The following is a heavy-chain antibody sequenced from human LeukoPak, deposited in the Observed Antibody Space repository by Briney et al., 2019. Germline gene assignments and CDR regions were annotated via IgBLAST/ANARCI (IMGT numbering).Heavy chain of an antibody. J-gene: IGHJ4*02. V-gene: IGHV3-23*01. CDR2: ISGSGGST. CDR1: GGSISSYY. CDR3: AKDRFPYGDSPLGDY. Sequence: PSETLSLTCTVSGGSISSYYWSWVRQAPGKGLEWVSGISGSGGSTFYADSVKGRFTISRDNSKNTLYLQMNSLRAEDTAVYYCAKDRFPYGDSPLGDYWGQGTLVTVSS. D-gene: IGHD4-17*01.